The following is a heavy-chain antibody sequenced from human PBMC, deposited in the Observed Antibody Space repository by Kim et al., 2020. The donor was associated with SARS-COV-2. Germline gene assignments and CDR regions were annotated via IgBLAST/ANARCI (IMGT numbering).Heavy chain of an antibody. CDR2: ISGSGGST. J-gene: IGHJ4*02. D-gene: IGHD3-10*01. CDR1: GFTFSSYA. CDR3: ANVRFRGVGEFLYYFDY. V-gene: IGHV3-23*01. Sequence: GGSLRLSCAASGFTFSSYAMSWVRQAPGKGLEWVSAISGSGGSTYYADSVKGRFTITRDNSKNTLYLQMNSLRAEDTAVYYCANVRFRGVGEFLYYFDYWGQGTLVTVSS.